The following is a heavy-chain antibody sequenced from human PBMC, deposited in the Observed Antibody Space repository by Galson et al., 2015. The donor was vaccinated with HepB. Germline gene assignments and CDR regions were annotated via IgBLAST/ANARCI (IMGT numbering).Heavy chain of an antibody. CDR1: GFSLSSNHVG. V-gene: IGHV2-5*02. D-gene: IGHD6-19*01. CDR3: AHGSGWLLDS. J-gene: IGHJ5*01. Sequence: LTLTCTFSGFSLSSNHVGVGWIRQPPGKALEWLAFIYWDDDERYSPSLRTRLTITKDTSKNRVVRTLTNVDPVDTATYYCAHGSGWLLDSWGQGTLVTVSS. CDR2: IYWDDDE.